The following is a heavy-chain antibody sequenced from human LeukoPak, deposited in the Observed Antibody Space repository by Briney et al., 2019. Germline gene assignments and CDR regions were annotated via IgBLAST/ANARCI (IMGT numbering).Heavy chain of an antibody. D-gene: IGHD2-15*01. Sequence: SETLSLTCTVAGGSISSYYWSWIRQPAGKGLEWIGRIYTSGSTNYNPSLKSRVTISVDTSKNQFSLKLSSVTAADTAVYYCARGKLPKAFDIWGQGTMVTVSS. J-gene: IGHJ3*02. CDR2: IYTSGST. CDR1: GGSISSYY. CDR3: ARGKLPKAFDI. V-gene: IGHV4-4*07.